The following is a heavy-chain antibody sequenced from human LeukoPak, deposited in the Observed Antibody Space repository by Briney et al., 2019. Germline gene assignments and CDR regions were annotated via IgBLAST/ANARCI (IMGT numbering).Heavy chain of an antibody. V-gene: IGHV4-61*02. Sequence: SETLSLTCTVSGGSISSGNYYYSWIRQPAGKGLEWLGRIYTSGTTDYNPSLKSRVTISVDTSKNQFSLKLSSVTAADTAVYYCARYGYYAYDYWGQGNLVTVSS. D-gene: IGHD3-3*01. CDR2: IYTSGTT. CDR3: ARYGYYAYDY. J-gene: IGHJ4*02. CDR1: GGSISSGNYY.